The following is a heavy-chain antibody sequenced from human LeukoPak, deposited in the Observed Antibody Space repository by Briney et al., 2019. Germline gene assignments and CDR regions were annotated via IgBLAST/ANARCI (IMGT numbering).Heavy chain of an antibody. J-gene: IGHJ4*02. V-gene: IGHV4-61*02. CDR2: IYTSGST. Sequence: SETLSLTCSVSGDSIRSGTYYWSWIRQPTGKGLEWIGRIYTSGSTSYNPALKSRVTISVDTSKNQFSLKLTSVTAADTAVYYCARGGGATRIDYWGQGTLVTVSS. D-gene: IGHD3-10*01. CDR3: ARGGGATRIDY. CDR1: GDSIRSGTYY.